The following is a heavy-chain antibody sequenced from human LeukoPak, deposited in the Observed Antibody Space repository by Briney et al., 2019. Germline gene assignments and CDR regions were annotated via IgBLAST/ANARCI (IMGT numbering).Heavy chain of an antibody. J-gene: IGHJ3*02. V-gene: IGHV4-59*12. CDR1: GGSISSYY. D-gene: IGHD2-2*01. Sequence: PSETLSLTCTVSGGSISSYYWSWIRQPPGKGLEWIGYIYYSGSTTYNPSLKSRVPISVDTSKNQFSLKLSSVTAADTAVYYCARAVIVVVPAAEQSFDIWGQGTMVTVSS. CDR3: ARAVIVVVPAAEQSFDI. CDR2: IYYSGST.